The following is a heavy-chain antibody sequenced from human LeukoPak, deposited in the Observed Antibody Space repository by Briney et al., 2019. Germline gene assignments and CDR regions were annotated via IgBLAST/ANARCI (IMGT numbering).Heavy chain of an antibody. J-gene: IGHJ5*02. D-gene: IGHD1-7*01. Sequence: ASVKVSCKASGYTFTSYYMHWVRQAPGQGLEWMGIINPSGGSTSYAQKFQGRVTMARDTSTSTVYMELSSLRSEDTAVYYCARAFGTRWFDPWGQGTLVTVSS. CDR2: INPSGGST. CDR3: ARAFGTRWFDP. V-gene: IGHV1-46*01. CDR1: GYTFTSYY.